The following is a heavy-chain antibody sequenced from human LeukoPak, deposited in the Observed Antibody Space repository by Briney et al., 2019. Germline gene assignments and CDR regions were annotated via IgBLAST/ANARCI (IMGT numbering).Heavy chain of an antibody. J-gene: IGHJ4*02. CDR1: GYTFTDYY. Sequence: ASVKVSCKASGYTFTDYYMHWVRQAPGQGFECMGWINPNDGDTNYAQKFQGRVTMTRDTSISTAHMELSSLRSEDTAVYYCARATGRNGHFDYWGQGTLVTVSS. CDR3: ARATGRNGHFDY. CDR2: INPNDGDT. D-gene: IGHD2-8*01. V-gene: IGHV1-2*02.